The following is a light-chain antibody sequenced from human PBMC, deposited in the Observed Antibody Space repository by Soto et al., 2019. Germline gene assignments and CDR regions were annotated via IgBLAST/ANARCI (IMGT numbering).Light chain of an antibody. CDR3: ETWDSDTRV. V-gene: IGLV4-60*03. CDR2: LGGSGSY. Sequence: QLVLTQSSSASASLGSSVKLTCTLNSGHSTYIIAWHQHQPGKAPRYLMKLGGSGSYNKGSGVPDRFSGSSSGADRYLTISNLQSEDEAAYYCETWDSDTRVFGGGTKLTVL. J-gene: IGLJ2*01. CDR1: SGHSTYI.